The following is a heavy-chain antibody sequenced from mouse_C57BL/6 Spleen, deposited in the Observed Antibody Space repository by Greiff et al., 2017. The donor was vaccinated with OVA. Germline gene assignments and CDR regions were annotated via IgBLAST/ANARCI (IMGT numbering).Heavy chain of an antibody. CDR3: ARHPDGDYYAMDY. Sequence: EVKLMESGGGLVQPGGSLSLSCAASGFTFTDYYMSWVRQPPGKALEWLGFIRNKANGYTTEYSASVKGRFTISRDNSQSILYLQMNALRAEDSATYYCARHPDGDYYAMDYWGQGTSVTVSS. CDR1: GFTFTDYY. CDR2: IRNKANGYTT. J-gene: IGHJ4*01. V-gene: IGHV7-3*01.